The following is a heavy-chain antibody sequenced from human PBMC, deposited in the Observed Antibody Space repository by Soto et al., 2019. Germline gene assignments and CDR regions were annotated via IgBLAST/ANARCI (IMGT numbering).Heavy chain of an antibody. D-gene: IGHD1-26*01. V-gene: IGHV3-30*18. J-gene: IGHJ6*02. Sequence: QVQLVESWGGVVQPWRSLRLSCAASGFTFSSYGMHWVRKAPGKGLEWVAGIAYAGSNKYYADSVKSRFTISRDNAKNTLYLHMNSLRAEDTDVSYCAKDVVVGATTGLGDYYYYYGMDVWGQGTTVTVSS. CDR1: GFTFSSYG. CDR2: IAYAGSNK. CDR3: AKDVVVGATTGLGDYYYYYGMDV.